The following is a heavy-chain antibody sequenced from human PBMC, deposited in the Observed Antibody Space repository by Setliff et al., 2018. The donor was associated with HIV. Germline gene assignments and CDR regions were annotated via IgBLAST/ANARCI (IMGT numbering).Heavy chain of an antibody. CDR2: IYYNGNT. CDR3: AREIDGGNSRPFNY. V-gene: IGHV4-59*01. J-gene: IGHJ4*02. Sequence: SETLSLTCTGSGGSISSYYWSWIRQPPGKGLEWIGYIYYNGNTNYNPSLKSWVTISVDTSKNQLSLKLSSVTAADSAVYYCAREIDGGNSRPFNYWGQGTLVTVSS. D-gene: IGHD2-21*02. CDR1: GGSISSYY.